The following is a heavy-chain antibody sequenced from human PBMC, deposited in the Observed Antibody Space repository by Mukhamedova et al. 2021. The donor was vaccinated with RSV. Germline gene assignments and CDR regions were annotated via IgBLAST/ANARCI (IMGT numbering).Heavy chain of an antibody. Sequence: GLEWIGEINHSGSTNNNPSLKSRVTISLDTSKNQFSLKLSFVTAADTAMYYXXLRGXCXXLYGXXVXYIWFDP. V-gene: IGHV4-34*01. CDR2: INHSGST. J-gene: IGHJ5*02. CDR3: XLRGXCXXLYGXXVXYIWFDP. D-gene: IGHD2-8*01.